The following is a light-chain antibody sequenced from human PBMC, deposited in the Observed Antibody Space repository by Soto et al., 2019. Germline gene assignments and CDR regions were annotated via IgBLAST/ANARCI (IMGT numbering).Light chain of an antibody. CDR2: GAS. Sequence: EIVLTQSPGTLSLSPGERATLSCRASQSISSSFLTWYQQKPGQAPRLLIYGASKRATGIPDRFSGSGSGTDFTITISRLQHEDFAVYYCQQYGGSPSITFGQGTRLEIK. CDR1: QSISSSF. J-gene: IGKJ5*01. CDR3: QQYGGSPSIT. V-gene: IGKV3-20*01.